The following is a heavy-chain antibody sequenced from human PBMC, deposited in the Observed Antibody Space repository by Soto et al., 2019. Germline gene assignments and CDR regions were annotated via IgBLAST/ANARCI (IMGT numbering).Heavy chain of an antibody. D-gene: IGHD3-3*02. Sequence: SETLSLTCSVPGGAISSYYWSWVRQPAGKGLEWIGRVFSSGSTNYNASLKSRVTMSIDASKNEVSLTLRSVTAADTAVYYCARVAFSYFGMDVWGPGTTVTVSS. CDR1: GGAISSYY. V-gene: IGHV4-4*07. CDR2: VFSSGST. CDR3: ARVAFSYFGMDV. J-gene: IGHJ6*02.